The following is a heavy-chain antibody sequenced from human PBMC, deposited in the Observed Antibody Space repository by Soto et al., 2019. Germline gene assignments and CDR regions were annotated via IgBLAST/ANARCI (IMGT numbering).Heavy chain of an antibody. Sequence: QVKLVESGGGVVQPGRSLRLSCAASGFTFSTYGMHWVRQAPGKGLEWVAVISYDGSNKYYADSVKGRFTISRDNSKNTLYLQMNSLRAEDTAVFYCARDPDTYYDYIWGSYPDRWGQGTLVTVSS. V-gene: IGHV3-30*03. CDR1: GFTFSTYG. D-gene: IGHD3-16*02. CDR3: ARDPDTYYDYIWGSYPDR. J-gene: IGHJ5*02. CDR2: ISYDGSNK.